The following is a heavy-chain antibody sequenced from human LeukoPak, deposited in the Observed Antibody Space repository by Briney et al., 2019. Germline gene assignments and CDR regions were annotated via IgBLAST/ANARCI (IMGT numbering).Heavy chain of an antibody. Sequence: SETLSLTCAVSGGSFSGYYCTWIRQPPGKGLEWIGEVTRTGSTFYNPSLKSRVSMSVDTSKNQFSLKLSSVTAADTAIYYCARGETDYYDDFGMDVWGQGTTVTVSS. CDR3: ARGETDYYDDFGMDV. V-gene: IGHV4-34*01. J-gene: IGHJ6*02. CDR2: VTRTGST. D-gene: IGHD2-21*02. CDR1: GGSFSGYY.